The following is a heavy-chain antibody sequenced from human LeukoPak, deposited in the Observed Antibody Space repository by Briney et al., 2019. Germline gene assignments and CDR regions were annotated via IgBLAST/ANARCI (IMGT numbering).Heavy chain of an antibody. V-gene: IGHV1-18*01. CDR2: ISGYNGDT. J-gene: IGHJ3*02. CDR3: ARGFSPNLWFGETDAFDI. CDR1: GYTFTNYG. D-gene: IGHD3-10*01. Sequence: ASVKVSCKASGYTFTNYGISWVRQAPGQGLEWMGCISGYNGDTNYAKKVQGRVTMTTDTSTSTAYMELSSLRSEDTAVYYCARGFSPNLWFGETDAFDIWGQGTMVTVSS.